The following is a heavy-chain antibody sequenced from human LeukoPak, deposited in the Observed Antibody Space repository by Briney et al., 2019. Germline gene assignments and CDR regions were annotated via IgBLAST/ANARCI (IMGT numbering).Heavy chain of an antibody. J-gene: IGHJ4*02. CDR1: GGSISSSSYY. Sequence: SETLSLTCTVSGGSISSSSYYWGWIRQPPGKGLEWIGSIYYSGSTNYNPSLKSRVTISVDTSKNQFSLQLNSVTPEDTAVYYCAREQWLDPSYRYWGQGTLVTVSS. CDR3: AREQWLDPSYRY. CDR2: IYYSGST. D-gene: IGHD6-19*01. V-gene: IGHV4-39*07.